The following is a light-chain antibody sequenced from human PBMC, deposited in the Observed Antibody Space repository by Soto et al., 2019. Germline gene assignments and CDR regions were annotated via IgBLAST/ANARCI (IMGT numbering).Light chain of an antibody. Sequence: QSVLTQPASVSGSPGQSITVSCTGTSSDVGTRNFVSWYQQHPGKAPKLMIYEVSNRPSGVSNRFSGSKSGNTASLTISGLQAEDEADYYCSSYTSSSTLAYVFGTGTKVTVL. CDR2: EVS. V-gene: IGLV2-14*01. CDR1: SSDVGTRNF. J-gene: IGLJ1*01. CDR3: SSYTSSSTLAYV.